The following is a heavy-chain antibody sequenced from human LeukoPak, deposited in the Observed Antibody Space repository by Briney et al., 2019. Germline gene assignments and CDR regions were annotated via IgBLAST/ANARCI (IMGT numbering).Heavy chain of an antibody. D-gene: IGHD4-17*01. CDR3: ARMTTVTYAYFDY. Sequence: SETLSLICAVSGGSISSSNWWSWVRQPPGKGLEWIGEIYHSGSTNYNPSLKSRVTISVDKSKNQFSLKLSSVTAADTAVYYCARMTTVTYAYFDYWGQGTLVTVSS. V-gene: IGHV4-4*02. CDR1: GGSISSSNW. J-gene: IGHJ4*02. CDR2: IYHSGST.